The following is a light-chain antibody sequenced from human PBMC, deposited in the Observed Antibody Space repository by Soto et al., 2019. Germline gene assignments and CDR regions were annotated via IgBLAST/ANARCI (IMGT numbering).Light chain of an antibody. CDR3: QQYNNWPLN. CDR2: AAS. J-gene: IGKJ4*01. CDR1: PSVSSN. Sequence: EIVLTQSPATLPVAPEERATLSCMASPSVSSNLAWYQQKPGQAPRLLIYAASTRATTIRARFSGSGSAADFTLTIGSLQSDDLADEYCQQYNNWPLNFGGGTKVVIK. V-gene: IGKV3-15*01.